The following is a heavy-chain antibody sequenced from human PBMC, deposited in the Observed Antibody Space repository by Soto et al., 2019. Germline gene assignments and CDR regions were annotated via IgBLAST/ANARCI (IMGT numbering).Heavy chain of an antibody. CDR2: VYYSGST. CDR3: ARGAGGNFYFDD. V-gene: IGHV4-31*03. D-gene: IGHD2-21*02. CDR1: GGSINRGGYY. J-gene: IGHJ4*02. Sequence: QVQLQESGPGLGEPSQTLSLTCTVSGGSINRGGYYWTWIRQHPGKGLEWIGSVYYSGSTNYNPSLKSRVTIAVDTSKNQFALKLSSVSAADTAVYYCARGAGGNFYFDDWGQGTLVTVSS.